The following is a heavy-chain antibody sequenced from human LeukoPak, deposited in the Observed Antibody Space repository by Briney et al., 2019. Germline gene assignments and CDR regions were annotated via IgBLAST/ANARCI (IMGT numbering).Heavy chain of an antibody. J-gene: IGHJ5*02. CDR3: AREARISIFGVVSDP. D-gene: IGHD3-3*01. Sequence: GGSLRLSCAASGVTFSSSWMSWVRQAPGKGPEWVANIRQDGSQKYYVDSVKVRFTTSRDNPKNSMYLQMNSLRAEDTAVYYCAREARISIFGVVSDPWGQGTLVTVSA. CDR1: GVTFSSSW. V-gene: IGHV3-7*01. CDR2: IRQDGSQK.